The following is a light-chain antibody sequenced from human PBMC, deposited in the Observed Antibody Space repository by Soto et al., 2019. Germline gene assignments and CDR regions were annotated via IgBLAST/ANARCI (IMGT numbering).Light chain of an antibody. CDR3: QQYNNWPRT. Sequence: EIVMKQSPASLSVSQGERATLSCRASQSVSSNLAWYQQKPGQAPRLLIYGASTRATGIPARFSGSGSGTEFTLTISSLQSEDFAVYYCQQYNNWPRTFGQGTKV. V-gene: IGKV3-15*01. CDR2: GAS. J-gene: IGKJ1*01. CDR1: QSVSSN.